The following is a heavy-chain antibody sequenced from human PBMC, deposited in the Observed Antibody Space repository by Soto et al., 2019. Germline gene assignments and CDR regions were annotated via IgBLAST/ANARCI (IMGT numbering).Heavy chain of an antibody. CDR1: GGTFSSYA. D-gene: IGHD1-26*01. CDR2: IIPIFGTA. V-gene: IGHV1-69*13. Sequence: ASVKVSFKASGGTFSSYAISWLRQAPGQGLEWMGGIIPIFGTANYAQKFQGRVTITADESTSTAYMELSSLRSEDTAVYYCARAADKSWELHNNDAFDIWGQGTMVTVSS. CDR3: ARAADKSWELHNNDAFDI. J-gene: IGHJ3*02.